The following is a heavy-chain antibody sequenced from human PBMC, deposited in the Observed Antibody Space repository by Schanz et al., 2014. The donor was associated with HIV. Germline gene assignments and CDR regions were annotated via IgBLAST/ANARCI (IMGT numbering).Heavy chain of an antibody. V-gene: IGHV3-23*01. Sequence: EVQLLEAGGGLVQPGGSLRLSCAAAGFSFSSYAMSWVRQAPRKGLEWVSSISESGGRTYYADSVNGRFTISRDNSKNTLYLQMTTLRTEDTAVYYCAKPEYDSRGNSQSHFDSWGQGTLVTVSS. CDR2: ISESGGRT. D-gene: IGHD3-22*01. J-gene: IGHJ4*02. CDR3: AKPEYDSRGNSQSHFDS. CDR1: GFSFSSYA.